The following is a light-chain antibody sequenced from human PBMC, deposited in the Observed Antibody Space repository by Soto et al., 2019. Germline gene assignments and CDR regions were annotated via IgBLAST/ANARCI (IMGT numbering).Light chain of an antibody. Sequence: EIVLTQSPGTLSLSPGEIATLSCRASQSVRSSFLAWYQQKPGQAPRLLIYGASSRATGIPDRFSGSGSGTDFTLTISRLEPADFAVYYCQQYGSSPWTFGHGTKVEIK. CDR1: QSVRSSF. CDR2: GAS. V-gene: IGKV3-20*01. CDR3: QQYGSSPWT. J-gene: IGKJ1*01.